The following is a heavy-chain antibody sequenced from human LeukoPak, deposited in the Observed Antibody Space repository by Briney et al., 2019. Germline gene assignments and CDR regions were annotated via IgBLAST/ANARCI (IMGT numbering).Heavy chain of an antibody. CDR1: GDSVSSNSAA. D-gene: IGHD6-13*01. V-gene: IGHV6-1*01. J-gene: IGHJ5*02. Sequence: SQTLSLTCAISGDSVSSNSAAWNWIRQSPSRGLEWLGRTYYRSKWYNDYAVSVKSRITINPDTSKNQFSLQLHSVTPEDTAVYYCARDDDTSSRYGNWFDPWGQGTLVTVSS. CDR2: TYYRSKWYN. CDR3: ARDDDTSSRYGNWFDP.